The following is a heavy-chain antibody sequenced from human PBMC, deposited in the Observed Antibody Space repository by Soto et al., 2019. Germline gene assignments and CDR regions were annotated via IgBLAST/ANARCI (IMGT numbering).Heavy chain of an antibody. CDR3: AKKGLCSLTTYVSGGDCHYAFDI. V-gene: IGHV3-23*01. CDR1: GFTFSSYA. CDR2: ISGGGDGT. D-gene: IGHD2-21*02. J-gene: IGHJ3*02. Sequence: EVQMLESGGGLVQPGGSLRLSCAASGFTFSSYAMSWVRQAPGKGLEWVSTISGGGDGTYYADSVKGRFTISRDNCRNSVYLQINSLIAEGTAVYYCAKKGLCSLTTYVSGGDCHYAFDIWGQGTMVTVSS.